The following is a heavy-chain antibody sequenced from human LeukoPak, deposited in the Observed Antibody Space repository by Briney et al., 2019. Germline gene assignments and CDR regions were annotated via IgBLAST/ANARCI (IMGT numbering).Heavy chain of an antibody. CDR3: ARMYYYGSRNFDY. Sequence: ASVKVSCKASGYTFTGYYMHWIRQAPGHGLEWMAWINPNSGGTNSAQKFQGRVTMTRDTSISTAYMELSRLRSDDTAVYYCARMYYYGSRNFDYWGQGTLVTVSS. CDR2: INPNSGGT. V-gene: IGHV1-2*02. J-gene: IGHJ4*02. CDR1: GYTFTGYY. D-gene: IGHD3-10*01.